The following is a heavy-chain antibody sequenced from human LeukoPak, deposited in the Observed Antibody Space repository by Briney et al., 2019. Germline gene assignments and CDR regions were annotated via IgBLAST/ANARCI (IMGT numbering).Heavy chain of an antibody. V-gene: IGHV4-59*01. Sequence: SXIRXXXGXGLECIVYIYYSGSTNYTPSLKSRVTISVDTSKNQFSLKLSSVTAADTAVYYCARDMGGFNWYFDLWGRGTLVTVSS. CDR3: ARDMGGFNWYFDL. J-gene: IGHJ2*01. CDR2: IYYSGST. D-gene: IGHD1-26*01.